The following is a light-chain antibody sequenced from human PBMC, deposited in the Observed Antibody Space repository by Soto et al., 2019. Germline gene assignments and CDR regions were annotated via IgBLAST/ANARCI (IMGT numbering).Light chain of an antibody. Sequence: QSVLTQPPSASGTPGQRITISCSRSSSNIGSHSVNWYQQLPGTAPKLLIYRSSQRPSGVPDRFSGSKSGTSASLAISGLQSGDEADYYCALWDDSLNGPVFGGGTQLTVL. V-gene: IGLV1-44*01. J-gene: IGLJ3*02. CDR1: SSNIGSHS. CDR3: ALWDDSLNGPV. CDR2: RSS.